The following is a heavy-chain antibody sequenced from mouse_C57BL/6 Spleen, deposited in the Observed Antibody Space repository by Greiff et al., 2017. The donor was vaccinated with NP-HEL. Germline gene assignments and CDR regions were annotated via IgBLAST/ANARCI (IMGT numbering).Heavy chain of an antibody. CDR2: IDPSDSYT. CDR3: ARKGLYSNSLDY. CDR1: GYTFTSYW. D-gene: IGHD2-5*01. V-gene: IGHV1-69*01. Sequence: QVQLQQPGAELVMPGASVKLSCKASGYTFTSYWMHWVKQRPGQGLEWIGEIDPSDSYTNYNQKFKGKYTLTVDKSSSTAYMQLSSLTSEDSAVYYCARKGLYSNSLDYWGQGTTLTVSS. J-gene: IGHJ2*01.